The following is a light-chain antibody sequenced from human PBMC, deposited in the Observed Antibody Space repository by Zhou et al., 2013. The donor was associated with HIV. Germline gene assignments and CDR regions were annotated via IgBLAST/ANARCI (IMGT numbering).Light chain of an antibody. CDR3: QQRSNPLT. CDR1: QTVSTY. CDR2: DAS. J-gene: IGKJ4*01. V-gene: IGKV3-11*01. Sequence: VVLTQSPATLSLSPGQRATLSCWASQTVSTYLAWYQQRPGQAPRLLIYDASTRATGIPARFSGSGSGTAFTLTINNLEPEDSAIYYCQQRSNPLTFGGGTRVEIK.